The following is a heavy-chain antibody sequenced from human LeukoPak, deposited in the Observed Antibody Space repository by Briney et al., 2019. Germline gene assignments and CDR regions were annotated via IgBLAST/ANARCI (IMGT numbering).Heavy chain of an antibody. D-gene: IGHD3-22*01. CDR1: SGSVSSSTDY. Sequence: SETLSLTCTVSSGSVSSSTDYWGWIRQPPGKGLEWIGSIYYSGSTYYNPSLNSRVTISVDTSKNQFSLKLSSVTAADTAVYYCARQIREDYYDSSGYAPFDYWGQGTLVTVSS. J-gene: IGHJ4*02. CDR3: ARQIREDYYDSSGYAPFDY. V-gene: IGHV4-39*01. CDR2: IYYSGST.